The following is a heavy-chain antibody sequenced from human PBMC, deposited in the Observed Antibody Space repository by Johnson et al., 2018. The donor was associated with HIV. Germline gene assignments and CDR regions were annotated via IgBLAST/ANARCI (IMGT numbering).Heavy chain of an antibody. J-gene: IGHJ3*02. CDR3: ARDGEWELEDAFDI. CDR2: ISSDTTTM. D-gene: IGHD1-26*01. CDR1: GFTFSNFY. Sequence: QVQLVESGGGLVKPGGSLRLSCAASGFTFSNFYMSWIRQAPGKGLEWVAYISSDTTTMYYSDSVRGRFTISRDNSKNTLYLQMNSLRAEDTAVYYCARDGEWELEDAFDIWGQGTMVTVSS. V-gene: IGHV3-11*04.